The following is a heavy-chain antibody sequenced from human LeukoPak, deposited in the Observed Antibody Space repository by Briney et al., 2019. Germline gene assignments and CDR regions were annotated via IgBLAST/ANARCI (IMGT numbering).Heavy chain of an antibody. V-gene: IGHV3-48*03. CDR2: ISSSGSTI. CDR1: GFTFSSYE. J-gene: IGHJ4*02. Sequence: PGGSLRLSCAASGFTFSSYEMNWVRQAPGKGLEWVSYISSSGSTIYYADSVKGRFTISRDNAKNSLYLQMNSLRAEDTAVYYCARDVIRGVSDYWGQGTLVTVSS. CDR3: ARDVIRGVSDY. D-gene: IGHD3-10*01.